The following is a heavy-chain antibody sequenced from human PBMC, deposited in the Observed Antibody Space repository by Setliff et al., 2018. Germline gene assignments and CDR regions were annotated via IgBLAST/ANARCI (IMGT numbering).Heavy chain of an antibody. V-gene: IGHV4-30-2*03. Sequence: LRLSCAASGFTFSTYSMSWVRQPPGKGLEWMGRIYYRGDTYYNPSLKGRLTKSVDTAQNQFSLRLTSVTAADTAVYYCARTGTYRYFDYWGQGALVTVSS. J-gene: IGHJ4*02. D-gene: IGHD1-1*01. CDR1: GFTFSTYS. CDR2: IYYRGDT. CDR3: ARTGTYRYFDY.